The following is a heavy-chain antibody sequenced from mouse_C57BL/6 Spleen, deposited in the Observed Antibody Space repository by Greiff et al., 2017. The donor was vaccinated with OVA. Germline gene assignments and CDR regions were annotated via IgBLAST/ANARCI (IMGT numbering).Heavy chain of an antibody. J-gene: IGHJ3*01. Sequence: EVQLQQSGAELVRPGASVKLSCTASGFNIKDDYMHWVKQRPEQGLEWIGWIDPENGDTEYASKFQGKATITADTSSNTAYLQLSSLTSEDTAVYYCTTLGSSPAWFAYWGQGTLVTVSA. CDR1: GFNIKDDY. CDR3: TTLGSSPAWFAY. D-gene: IGHD1-1*01. CDR2: IDPENGDT. V-gene: IGHV14-4*01.